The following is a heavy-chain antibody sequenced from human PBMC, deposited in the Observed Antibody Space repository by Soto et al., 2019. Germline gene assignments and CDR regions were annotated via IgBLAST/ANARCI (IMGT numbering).Heavy chain of an antibody. CDR2: IYYSGTS. Sequence: PSETHPLTYTGAGGSISTRAYYWGWIRQPPGKGLEWIGTIYYSGTSYHNPSLKSRVTISVDTSKNQFSLTLTSVTAADTAVYYCAIRVEGLYIGNDRYYFDYLGQGSLVTVSS. CDR3: AIRVEGLYIGNDRYYFDY. J-gene: IGHJ4*02. CDR1: GGSISTRAYY. V-gene: IGHV4-39*01. D-gene: IGHD3-22*01.